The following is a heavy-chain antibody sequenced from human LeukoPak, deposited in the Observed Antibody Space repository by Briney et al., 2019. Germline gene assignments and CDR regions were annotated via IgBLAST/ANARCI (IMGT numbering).Heavy chain of an antibody. Sequence: ASVKVSCKASGYTFSGYYMHWVRQAPGQGLEWMGWINPNSGGTDYAQKFQGRVTMTEDTSTDTAYMELSSLRSEDTAVYYCATPIDPIRWELRQWGQGTLVTVSS. J-gene: IGHJ4*02. CDR3: ATPIDPIRWELRQ. D-gene: IGHD1-26*01. CDR1: GYTFSGYY. CDR2: INPNSGGT. V-gene: IGHV1-2*02.